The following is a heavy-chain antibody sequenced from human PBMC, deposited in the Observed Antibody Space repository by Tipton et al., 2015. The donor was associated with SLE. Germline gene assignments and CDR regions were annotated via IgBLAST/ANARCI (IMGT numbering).Heavy chain of an antibody. CDR2: TYTNENT. CDR3: ARLGSNWTYIDV. J-gene: IGHJ6*03. Sequence: TLSLTCTVSGGSISSSYWSLIRQPAGGGLAWIGRTYTNENTNYNPSLKSRVTMSVDTSKNHFSLKLISVTAADTAVYYCARLGSNWTYIDVWGKGTTVTVSS. CDR1: GGSISSSY. D-gene: IGHD3/OR15-3a*01. V-gene: IGHV4-4*07.